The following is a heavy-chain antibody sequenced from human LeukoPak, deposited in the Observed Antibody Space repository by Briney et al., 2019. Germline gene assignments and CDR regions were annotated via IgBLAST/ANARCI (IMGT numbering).Heavy chain of an antibody. D-gene: IGHD2-15*01. J-gene: IGHJ4*02. CDR2: ISATGGST. V-gene: IGHV3-23*01. Sequence: GGSLRLSCAASGVTFSSYAMSWVRQAPGKGLGWGSSISATGGSTYYADSVKGRFTISRHNSTNTLYLQMNSLRAEDTAVYYCAKGFIGYCSGGRCSTFDYWGQGTLVTVSS. CDR1: GVTFSSYA. CDR3: AKGFIGYCSGGRCSTFDY.